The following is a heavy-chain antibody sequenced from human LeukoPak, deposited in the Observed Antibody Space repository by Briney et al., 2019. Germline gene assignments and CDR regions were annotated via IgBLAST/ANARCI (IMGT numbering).Heavy chain of an antibody. CDR2: IKGDGSEK. CDR3: LRDYGGS. D-gene: IGHD4-23*01. Sequence: GGSLRLSCAASGFTFSGYWMSWVRQAPGKGLEWVANIKGDGSEKNYVASVKGRFTISRDNAENSLHLQMYSLRAEDTAVYYCLRDYGGSWGQGTLVAVSS. V-gene: IGHV3-7*04. CDR1: GFTFSGYW. J-gene: IGHJ4*02.